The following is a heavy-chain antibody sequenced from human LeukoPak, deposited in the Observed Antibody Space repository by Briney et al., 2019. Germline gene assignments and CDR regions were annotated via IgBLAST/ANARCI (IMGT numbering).Heavy chain of an antibody. CDR1: GGSFSGYY. D-gene: IGHD6-13*01. Sequence: SETLSLTCAVYGGSFSGYYWSWIRQPPGKGLEWIGEINHSGSTNYNSSLKSRVTISVDTSKNQFSLQLNSVTPEDTAVYYCARKAGGYYFDYWGQGTLVTVSS. CDR2: INHSGST. CDR3: ARKAGGYYFDY. V-gene: IGHV4-34*01. J-gene: IGHJ4*02.